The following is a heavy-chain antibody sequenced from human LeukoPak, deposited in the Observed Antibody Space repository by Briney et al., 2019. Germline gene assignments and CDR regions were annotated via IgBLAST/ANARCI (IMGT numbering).Heavy chain of an antibody. V-gene: IGHV4-4*07. J-gene: IGHJ3*02. CDR1: GGSISSYY. Sequence: SETLSLTCTVSGGSISSYYWSWIRQPAGKGLEWIGRIYTSGSTNYNPSLKSRVTMSVDTSKNQFSLKLSSVTAADTAVYYCARDQGENCDFWSGYCCDAFDIWGQGTMVTVSS. D-gene: IGHD3-3*01. CDR3: ARDQGENCDFWSGYCCDAFDI. CDR2: IYTSGST.